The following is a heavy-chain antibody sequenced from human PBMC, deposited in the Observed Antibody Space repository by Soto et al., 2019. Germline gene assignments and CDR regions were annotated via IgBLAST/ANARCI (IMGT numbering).Heavy chain of an antibody. J-gene: IGHJ6*03. CDR3: ARGRWVATIPYYYYYMDV. V-gene: IGHV1-8*01. CDR1: GYTFTSYD. D-gene: IGHD5-12*01. CDR2: MNPNSGNT. Sequence: ASVKVSCKASGYTFTSYDINWVRQATGQGLEWMGWMNPNSGNTGYAQKFQGRVTMTRNTSISTAYMELSSLRSEDTAVYYCARGRWVATIPYYYYYMDVWGKGTTVTVSS.